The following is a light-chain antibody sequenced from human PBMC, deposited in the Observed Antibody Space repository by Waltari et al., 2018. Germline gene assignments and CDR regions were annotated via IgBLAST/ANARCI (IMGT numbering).Light chain of an antibody. CDR2: DAS. V-gene: IGKV3-11*01. J-gene: IGKJ2*01. CDR3: QQRGNWPPYT. Sequence: EIVLTQSPATLSLSPGERVTLSWRASQSVSSYLAWYQPKPGQAPRLLLYDASNRATGVPARFSGSGSGTDFTLTISSLEPEDFAVYYCQQRGNWPPYTFGQGTKLEIK. CDR1: QSVSSY.